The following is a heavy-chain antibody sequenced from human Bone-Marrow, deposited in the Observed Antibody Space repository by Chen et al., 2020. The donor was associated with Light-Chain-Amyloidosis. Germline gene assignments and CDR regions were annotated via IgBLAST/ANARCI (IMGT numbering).Heavy chain of an antibody. D-gene: IGHD3-9*01. CDR2: ISGSGGSR. J-gene: IGHJ3*02. CDR1: GFAFSSYA. CDR3: AKDISYDDILPGYPADASDI. Sequence: SLRLSCAASGFAFSSYAMSWVRQAPGKGLEWVSTISGSGGSRYYGDSVKGRLTISRDNSKNALFLQMNSLRAEDTAVYYCAKDISYDDILPGYPADASDIWGQGTMVTVSS. V-gene: IGHV3-23*01.